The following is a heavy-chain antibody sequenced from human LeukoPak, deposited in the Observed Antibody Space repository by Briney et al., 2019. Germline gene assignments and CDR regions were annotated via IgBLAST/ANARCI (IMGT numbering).Heavy chain of an antibody. CDR1: GDSISSYY. V-gene: IGHV4-59*08. CDR3: ARQSRGIAVAGLDY. D-gene: IGHD6-19*01. CDR2: IYYNGTT. J-gene: IGHJ4*02. Sequence: SETLSLTCTVSGDSISSYYWTWIRQPPGKGLEWIGYIYYNGTTNYNPSLKSRVTISVDTSKNQFSLKLSSVTAADTAVYYCARQSRGIAVAGLDYWGQGTLLTVSS.